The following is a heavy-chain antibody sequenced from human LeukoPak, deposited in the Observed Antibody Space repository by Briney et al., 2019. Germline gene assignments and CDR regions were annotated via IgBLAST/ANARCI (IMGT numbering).Heavy chain of an antibody. CDR2: ISYDGSNK. Sequence: GGSLRLSCAASGFTFSRYTVHWVRQAPGKGLEWVVVISYDGSNKYYADSVKGRFTISRDNSKNTQYLQMNSLRAEDTAVYYCAKDLKACSSTSCYWYFDYWGQGTLVTVSS. CDR3: AKDLKACSSTSCYWYFDY. CDR1: GFTFSRYT. J-gene: IGHJ4*02. V-gene: IGHV3-30-3*01. D-gene: IGHD2-2*01.